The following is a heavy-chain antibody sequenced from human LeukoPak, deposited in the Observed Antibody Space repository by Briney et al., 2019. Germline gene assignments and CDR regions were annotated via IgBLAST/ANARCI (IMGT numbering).Heavy chain of an antibody. D-gene: IGHD6-19*01. V-gene: IGHV3-53*01. CDR3: ATTIAVAGTILDDAFDI. J-gene: IGHJ3*02. CDR1: GFTVSSNY. Sequence: GGSLRLSCAASGFTVSSNYVSWVRQAPGKGLEWVSVIYSGGSTYNADSVKGRFTISRDNSKNTLYLQMNSLRAEDTAVYYCATTIAVAGTILDDAFDIWGQGTMVTVSS. CDR2: IYSGGST.